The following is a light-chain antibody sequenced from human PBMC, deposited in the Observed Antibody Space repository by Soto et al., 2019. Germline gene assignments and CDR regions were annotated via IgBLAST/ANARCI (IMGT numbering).Light chain of an antibody. J-gene: IGKJ4*01. Sequence: DIQMTQSPSSLSPSVGDRVTITRRASQSINIYLNWYQKKPGKDPKVLIYAASSLQSGVPSRFSGSGSGTEFNLIISSLQTEDFATYDCQQRYSTLLTFGEGTKVDIK. CDR3: QQRYSTLLT. CDR2: AAS. V-gene: IGKV1-39*01. CDR1: QSINIY.